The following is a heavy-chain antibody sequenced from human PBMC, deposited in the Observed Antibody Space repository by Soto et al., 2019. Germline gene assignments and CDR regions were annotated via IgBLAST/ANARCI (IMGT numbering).Heavy chain of an antibody. Sequence: EVQLAESGGGMVQPGGSLRLSCVASGFTFSSYDMHWVRQAPGKGLEYVSSISSNGGTTYYGNSVKGRFTISRDNSKTTLYLQMGSQRAEDMAVYYCVRRVSGNYDYWGQGTLVTVSS. J-gene: IGHJ4*02. CDR2: ISSNGGTT. CDR1: GFTFSSYD. D-gene: IGHD1-7*01. CDR3: VRRVSGNYDY. V-gene: IGHV3-64*01.